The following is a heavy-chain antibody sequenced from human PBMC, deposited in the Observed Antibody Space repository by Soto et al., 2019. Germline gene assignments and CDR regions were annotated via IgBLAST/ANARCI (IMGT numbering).Heavy chain of an antibody. V-gene: IGHV1-18*01. J-gene: IGHJ4*02. CDR3: ARDLWVPTGLFDY. CDR1: GYTFTNYG. Sequence: QVQLVQSGSEVKKPGASVKVSCKASGYTFTNYGFSWVRQAPGQGLEWMGWISAYNGKTDYAQNLPGRVTMTTDTSTSTAYMELRSLRSDDTAVYYCARDLWVPTGLFDYWGQGTLVTVSS. D-gene: IGHD5-12*01. CDR2: ISAYNGKT.